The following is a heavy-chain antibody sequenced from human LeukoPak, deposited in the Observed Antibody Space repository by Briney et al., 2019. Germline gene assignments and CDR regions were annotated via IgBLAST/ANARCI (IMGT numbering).Heavy chain of an antibody. V-gene: IGHV4-34*01. CDR3: ARGLSMTTPLYFDY. Sequence: KPSETLSLTCAVYGGSFSGYYWSWIRQPPGKGLEWIGEINHSGSTNYNPSLKSRVTISVDTSKNQFSLKLSSVTVADTAVYYCARGLSMTTPLYFDYWGQGTLVTVSS. CDR1: GGSFSGYY. J-gene: IGHJ4*02. CDR2: INHSGST. D-gene: IGHD4-11*01.